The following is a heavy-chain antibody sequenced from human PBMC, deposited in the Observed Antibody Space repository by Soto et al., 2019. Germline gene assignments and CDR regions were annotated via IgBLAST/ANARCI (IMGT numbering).Heavy chain of an antibody. Sequence: EVQLLDSGGGWVQPGGTLRLSCVASGFVCSDYAMSWVRQAPGKGLEWVSAISAGGSDTYYADSVKGRFTVSRVNSESTLYLQMNTLRAEDTAIYYCASVPIWCGSSSCYTEGFDSWGQGTLVTVSS. CDR1: GFVCSDYA. J-gene: IGHJ4*02. CDR3: ASVPIWCGSSSCYTEGFDS. V-gene: IGHV3-23*01. CDR2: ISAGGSDT. D-gene: IGHD2-2*01.